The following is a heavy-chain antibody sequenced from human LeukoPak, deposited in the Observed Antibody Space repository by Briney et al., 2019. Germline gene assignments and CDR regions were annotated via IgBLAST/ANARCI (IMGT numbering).Heavy chain of an antibody. CDR2: LYYSGRA. V-gene: IGHV4-59*01. D-gene: IGHD1-1*01. CDR1: GGSISSYY. J-gene: IGHJ6*02. CDR3: ARGNYLFGVDV. Sequence: SETLSLTCTVSGGSISSYYWSWIRQPPGKGLEWIGYLYYSGRANYNPSLESRVTISVDTSKNQFSLRLSSVTAADTAVYYCARGNYLFGVDVWGQGTTVTVSS.